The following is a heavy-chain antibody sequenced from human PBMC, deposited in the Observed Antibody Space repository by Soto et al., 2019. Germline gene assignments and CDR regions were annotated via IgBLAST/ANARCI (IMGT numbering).Heavy chain of an antibody. Sequence: PSETLSLTCTVSGGSISSYYWSWIRQPPEKGLEWIGYIYYSGSTNHNPSLKSRVTISVDTSKNQFSLKLSSVTAADTAVYYCARARSSGWYRADAFDIWGQGTMVTVSS. J-gene: IGHJ3*02. CDR3: ARARSSGWYRADAFDI. CDR2: IYYSGST. V-gene: IGHV4-59*01. CDR1: GGSISSYY. D-gene: IGHD6-19*01.